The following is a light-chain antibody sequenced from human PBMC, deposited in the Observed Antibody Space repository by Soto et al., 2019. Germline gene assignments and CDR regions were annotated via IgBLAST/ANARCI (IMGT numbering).Light chain of an antibody. Sequence: DIQMTQSPSSLSASVGDRVTINSRASQDSDNSLAWYQRKPGRAPKLLLYSASTLQSGVPSRFSGSGSGTDFPLTISSLQPEDVGHYYCHKYDNGIHTFGPGTTVDIK. J-gene: IGKJ3*01. CDR2: SAS. CDR3: HKYDNGIHT. CDR1: QDSDNS. V-gene: IGKV1-27*01.